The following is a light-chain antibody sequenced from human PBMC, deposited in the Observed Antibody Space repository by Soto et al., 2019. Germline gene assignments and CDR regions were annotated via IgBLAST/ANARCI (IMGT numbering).Light chain of an antibody. Sequence: ALTQPASVSGSPGQSITISCTGTSSDVGGYNYVSWYQQHPGKAPKLMIYDVSNRPSGVSNHFSGSKSGNTASLTISGLQAEDEADYYCSSYTSSSTLLYVFGTGTKVTVL. V-gene: IGLV2-14*01. CDR2: DVS. CDR1: SSDVGGYNY. J-gene: IGLJ1*01. CDR3: SSYTSSSTLLYV.